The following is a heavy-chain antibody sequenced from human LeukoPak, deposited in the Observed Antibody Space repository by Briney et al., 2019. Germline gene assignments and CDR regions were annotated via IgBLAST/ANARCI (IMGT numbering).Heavy chain of an antibody. J-gene: IGHJ6*03. D-gene: IGHD1-1*01. CDR1: GFTFRSFD. Sequence: GGSLRLSCAGSGFTFRSFDMHWVRQPTGQGLEWVSTIGTASDTYYPGSVEGRFTLSRDNAKNSLYLQMNSLTAGDTAVYNCARGPPRGKYYYMDVWGKGTTVTVSS. V-gene: IGHV3-13*01. CDR3: ARGPPRGKYYYMDV. CDR2: IGTASDT.